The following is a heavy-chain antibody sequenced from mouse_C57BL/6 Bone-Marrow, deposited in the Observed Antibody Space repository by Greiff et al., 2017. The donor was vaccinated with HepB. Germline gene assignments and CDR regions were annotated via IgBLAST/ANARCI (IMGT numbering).Heavy chain of an antibody. CDR2: IDPSDSYT. CDR3: AISHYGKEDFGY. D-gene: IGHD2-1*01. V-gene: IGHV1-50*01. CDR1: GYTFTSYW. Sequence: VQLQQPGAELVKPGASVKLSCKASGYTFTSYWMQWVKQRPGQGLEWIGEIDPSDSYTNYNQKFKGKATLTVDTSSSTAYMQLSSLTSEDSAVYYCAISHYGKEDFGYWGQGTTLTVSS. J-gene: IGHJ2*01.